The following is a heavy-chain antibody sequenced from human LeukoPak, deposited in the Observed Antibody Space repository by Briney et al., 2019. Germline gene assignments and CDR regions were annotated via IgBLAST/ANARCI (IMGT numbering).Heavy chain of an antibody. V-gene: IGHV3-23*01. Sequence: GGSLRLSCAASGFTFSSYAMSWVRQAPGKGLEWVSAISGSGGSTYYADSVKGRFTISRDNSKNTLYLQMNSLRAEDTAVYYCAKAGDIVVVPAAMRGYYYGMDVWGQGTTVTVSS. CDR1: GFTFSSYA. D-gene: IGHD2-2*01. CDR3: AKAGDIVVVPAAMRGYYYGMDV. J-gene: IGHJ6*02. CDR2: ISGSGGST.